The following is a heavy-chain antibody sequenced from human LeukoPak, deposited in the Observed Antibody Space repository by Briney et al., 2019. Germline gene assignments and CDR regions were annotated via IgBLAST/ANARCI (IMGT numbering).Heavy chain of an antibody. J-gene: IGHJ4*02. D-gene: IGHD3-10*01. CDR3: STVSPYYGSGTTSPDS. CDR1: GFPFSNGW. CDR2: IKSKTDGGKT. V-gene: IGHV3-15*01. Sequence: GGSLRLSCAACGFPFSNGWMRWVRQAPGKGLEWVGRIKSKTDGGKTDYAAPVQGRFSISRDDSENTLYLRMNGLNTEDTAVYYCSTVSPYYGSGTTSPDSWGQGTLVVVSS.